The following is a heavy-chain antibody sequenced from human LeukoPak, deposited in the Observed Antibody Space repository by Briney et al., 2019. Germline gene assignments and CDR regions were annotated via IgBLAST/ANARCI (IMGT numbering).Heavy chain of an antibody. V-gene: IGHV3-48*03. D-gene: IGHD3-10*01. J-gene: IGHJ4*02. CDR2: ISSSGDTI. CDR1: GFTFSSYE. CDR3: AREGLLWFGESS. Sequence: GGSLRLSCAASGFTFSSYEMNWVRQAPGKGLEWVSYISSSGDTIYYVDSVKGRFTISRDNTKNSLYLQMNSLRVEDTAIYYCAREGLLWFGESSWGQGTLVTVSS.